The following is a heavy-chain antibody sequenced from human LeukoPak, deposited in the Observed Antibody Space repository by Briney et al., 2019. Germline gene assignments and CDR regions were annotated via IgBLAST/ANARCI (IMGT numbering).Heavy chain of an antibody. Sequence: GGSLRFSCAASGYTFSSYGMHWVRQAPGKGLEWVANIKQDGSEKYYVDSVKGRFTISGDNAENSLDLQMNSLRAEDTAVYFCARSPAVAGRYYFDYWGQGTLVTVSS. CDR2: IKQDGSEK. CDR3: ARSPAVAGRYYFDY. J-gene: IGHJ4*02. V-gene: IGHV3-7*01. CDR1: GYTFSSYG. D-gene: IGHD6-19*01.